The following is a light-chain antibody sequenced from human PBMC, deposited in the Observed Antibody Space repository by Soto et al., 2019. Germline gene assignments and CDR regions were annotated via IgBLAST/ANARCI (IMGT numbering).Light chain of an antibody. CDR2: DAS. CDR3: QQRSNWPRGVT. V-gene: IGKV3D-20*02. Sequence: EIVLTQSPDTLSLSPGERATLSCRASQSVGSNYLAWYQQKPGQAPRLLMYDASGRASGIPDRFSGSGSGTDFTLTISRLEPEDFAVYYCQQRSNWPRGVTFGQGTRLEIK. CDR1: QSVGSNY. J-gene: IGKJ5*01.